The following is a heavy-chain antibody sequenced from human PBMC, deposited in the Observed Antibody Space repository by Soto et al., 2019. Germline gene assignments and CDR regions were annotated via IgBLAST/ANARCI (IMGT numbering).Heavy chain of an antibody. Sequence: GASVKVSCKASGFTFTSSAVQWVRQARGQRLEWIGWIVVGSGNTNYAQKFQGRVTITRDMSTSTAYMELSSLRSEDTAVYYCAYDSSGSAKSYYYYYYGMDVWGQGTTVTVSS. CDR3: AYDSSGSAKSYYYYYYGMDV. V-gene: IGHV1-58*01. J-gene: IGHJ6*02. D-gene: IGHD3-22*01. CDR2: IVVGSGNT. CDR1: GFTFTSSA.